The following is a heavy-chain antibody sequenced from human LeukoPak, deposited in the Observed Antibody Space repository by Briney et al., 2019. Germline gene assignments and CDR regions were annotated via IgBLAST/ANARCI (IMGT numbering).Heavy chain of an antibody. CDR3: ARMSYYDSSGDNWFDP. Sequence: ASVKVSCKASGYTFTSYDINWVRQAAGQGLEGMGWMNPNSGNTGYAQKYQGRVTMTRDTSISTAYKELSSLRSEDTAVYYCARMSYYDSSGDNWFDPWGQGTLVTVSS. CDR2: MNPNSGNT. D-gene: IGHD3-22*01. V-gene: IGHV1-8*01. J-gene: IGHJ5*02. CDR1: GYTFTSYD.